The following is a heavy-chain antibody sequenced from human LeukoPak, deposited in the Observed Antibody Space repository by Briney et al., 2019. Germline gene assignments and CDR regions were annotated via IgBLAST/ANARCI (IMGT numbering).Heavy chain of an antibody. CDR3: AREVGPRWELLGMACYYYGMDV. D-gene: IGHD1-26*01. V-gene: IGHV3-7*01. Sequence: GGSLRLSCAASGFTFSSYWMSWVRQAPGKGLEWVANIKQDGSEKYYVDSVKGRFTISRDNAKNSLYLQMNSLRAEDTAVYYCAREVGPRWELLGMACYYYGMDVWGQGTTVTVSS. CDR1: GFTFSSYW. CDR2: IKQDGSEK. J-gene: IGHJ6*02.